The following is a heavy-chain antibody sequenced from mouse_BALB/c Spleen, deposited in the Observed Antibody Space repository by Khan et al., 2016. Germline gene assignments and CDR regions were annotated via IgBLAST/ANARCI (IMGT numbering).Heavy chain of an antibody. D-gene: IGHD1-1*01. CDR1: DYTFSTYW. Sequence: VQLQQSGTVLARPGASVKMSCKASDYTFSTYWMHWVKQRPGQGLEWIGAIFPGSGDTTNNQRFEDKAKLTAVTSTNTAYMELSSLTNEDSAVYYCTGHYGSSWEKNFFDYWGQGTTLTVSS. V-gene: IGHV1-5*01. CDR2: IFPGSGDT. J-gene: IGHJ2*01. CDR3: TGHYGSSWEKNFFDY.